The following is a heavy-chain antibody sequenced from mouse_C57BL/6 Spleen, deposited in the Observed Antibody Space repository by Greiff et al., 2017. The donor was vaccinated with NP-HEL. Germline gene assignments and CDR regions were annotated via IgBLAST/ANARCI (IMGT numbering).Heavy chain of an antibody. CDR3: ARGAYDYDVGFAD. CDR2: ILPGSGST. J-gene: IGHJ3*01. D-gene: IGHD2-4*01. CDR1: GYTFTGYW. V-gene: IGHV1-9*01. Sequence: QVQLQQSGAELMKPGASVKLSCKATGYTFTGYWIAWVKQRPGHGLEWIGEILPGSGSTYYHEKFKGKATFTADTSSNTAYLQLSSLTTEDSAIYCCARGAYDYDVGFADWGQGTLVTVSA.